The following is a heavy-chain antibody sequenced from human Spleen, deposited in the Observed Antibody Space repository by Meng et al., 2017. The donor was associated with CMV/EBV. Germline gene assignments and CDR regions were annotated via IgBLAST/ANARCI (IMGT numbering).Heavy chain of an antibody. CDR2: VMPILGIT. CDR3: TRDGYSPGFFQH. CDR1: GGTFMSHT. Sequence: CKASGGTFMSHTISWVRQAPGKGLEWMGWVMPILGITNYAEKFHGRLTIIADKSTTTAYMELSTLRSEDTAIYYCTRDGYSPGFFQHWGQGTLVTVSS. J-gene: IGHJ1*01. D-gene: IGHD5-18*01. V-gene: IGHV1-69*04.